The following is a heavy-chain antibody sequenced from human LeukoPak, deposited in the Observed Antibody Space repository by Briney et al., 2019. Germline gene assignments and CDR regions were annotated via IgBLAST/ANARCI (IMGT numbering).Heavy chain of an antibody. Sequence: PSETLSLTCTVSVCSISSSIYYWSGIRQPPGKGLKCIGSIYYSGSTYSNPCLKSGVTISVDTSKNQFSLKLRSVTAADTAVYYCARVPPSSIAVEYYFDYWGQGTLVTVSS. V-gene: IGHV4-39*07. CDR2: IYYSGST. D-gene: IGHD6-19*01. J-gene: IGHJ4*02. CDR3: ARVPPSSIAVEYYFDY. CDR1: VCSISSSIYY.